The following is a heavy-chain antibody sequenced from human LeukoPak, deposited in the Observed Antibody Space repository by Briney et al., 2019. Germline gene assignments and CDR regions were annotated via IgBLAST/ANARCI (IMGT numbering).Heavy chain of an antibody. V-gene: IGHV3-23*01. CDR3: ARARFLEWLDY. CDR2: IMIGGDGK. Sequence: GGSLRLSCAGSGFTFNNYAMSWVRRAPRKGLEWVSTIMIGGDGKHYADSVKGRFTISRDNAKNSLYLQMNSLRAEDTAVYYCARARFLEWLDYWGQGTPVTVSS. D-gene: IGHD3-3*01. J-gene: IGHJ4*02. CDR1: GFTFNNYA.